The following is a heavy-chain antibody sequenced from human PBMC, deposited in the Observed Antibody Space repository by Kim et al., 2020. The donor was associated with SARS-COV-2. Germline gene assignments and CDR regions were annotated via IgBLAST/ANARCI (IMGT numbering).Heavy chain of an antibody. Sequence: YYAETVKSRFTISRDNSKNTLYLQMNRLRAEDTAVDYCVKGLSGSSAFDIWGQGAMVTVSS. J-gene: IGHJ3*02. CDR3: VKGLSGSSAFDI. D-gene: IGHD6-25*01. V-gene: IGHV3-23*01.